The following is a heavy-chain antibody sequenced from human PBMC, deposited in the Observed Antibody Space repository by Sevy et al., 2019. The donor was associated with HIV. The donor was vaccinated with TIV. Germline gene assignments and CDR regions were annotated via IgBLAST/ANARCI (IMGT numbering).Heavy chain of an antibody. J-gene: IGHJ4*02. CDR2: ISGTGDYK. CDR3: AKKMGGGSGMAFLVDY. D-gene: IGHD5-18*01. V-gene: IGHV3-23*01. CDR1: GFTFSNFA. Sequence: GGSPRLSCAASGFTFSNFAMGWVRQAPGKGLDWVSVISGTGDYKYYADSVKGRFTISRDNSKNTMFLQMDSLRADDTAIFYCAKKMGGGSGMAFLVDYWGQGTLVTVSS.